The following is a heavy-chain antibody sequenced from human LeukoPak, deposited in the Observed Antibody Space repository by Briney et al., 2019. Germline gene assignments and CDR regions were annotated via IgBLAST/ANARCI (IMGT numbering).Heavy chain of an antibody. CDR3: PRDQGWNNTNCYTLFTHY. CDR1: RFTFSTYG. J-gene: IGHJ4*02. Sequence: PGRSLRLSCAASRFTFSTYGMHWLRQAPGKGLEWVALIWYDGSKEYYADSVKGRFTISRDNSKNALVLQMNTLRAEDTSMYYCPRDQGWNNTNCYTLFTHYWGQGTLVTVSS. D-gene: IGHD2-2*02. V-gene: IGHV3-33*01. CDR2: IWYDGSKE.